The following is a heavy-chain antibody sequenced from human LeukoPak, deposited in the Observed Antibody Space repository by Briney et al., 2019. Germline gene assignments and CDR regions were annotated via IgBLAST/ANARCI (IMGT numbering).Heavy chain of an antibody. J-gene: IGHJ4*02. V-gene: IGHV1-46*01. CDR3: ARRDIVRGFDY. Sequence: GASVKVSCKASGYTFTSYYMHWVQQAPGKGLEWMGIINPSGGSTSYAQKFQSRATMTRDMSTSTVYMELSSLRSEDTAVYYCARRDIVRGFDYWGQGTLVTVSS. D-gene: IGHD2-8*01. CDR2: INPSGGST. CDR1: GYTFTSYY.